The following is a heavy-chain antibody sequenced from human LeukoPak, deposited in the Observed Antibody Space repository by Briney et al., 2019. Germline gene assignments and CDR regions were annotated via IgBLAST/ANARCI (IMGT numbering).Heavy chain of an antibody. V-gene: IGHV4-39*01. CDR2: VYSSGST. J-gene: IGHJ4*02. D-gene: IGHD3-22*01. CDR1: GGSISSRSYY. CDR3: ARTITMIVVVPEGRFDY. Sequence: SETLSLTCTVSGGSISSRSYYWGWIRQPPGKGLEWIGSVYSSGSTYYNPSLKSRVTISVDTSKNQFSLKLSSVTAADTAVYYCARTITMIVVVPEGRFDYWGQGTLVTVSS.